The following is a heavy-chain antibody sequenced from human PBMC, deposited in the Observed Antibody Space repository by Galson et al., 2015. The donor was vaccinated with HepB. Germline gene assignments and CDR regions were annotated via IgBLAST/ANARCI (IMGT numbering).Heavy chain of an antibody. J-gene: IGHJ4*03. V-gene: IGHV3-9*01. Sequence: SLRLSCATSGFTFDDYAIHWVRQAPGKGLEWVSGISWNGNSIGYADSVKGRFTISRDNAKSSLYLHMNSLRPEDSALYYCAKDLRLFEVVPPGFDYWGQGTTVTVAS. D-gene: IGHD2-2*01. CDR2: ISWNGNSI. CDR1: GFTFDDYA. CDR3: AKDLRLFEVVPPGFDY.